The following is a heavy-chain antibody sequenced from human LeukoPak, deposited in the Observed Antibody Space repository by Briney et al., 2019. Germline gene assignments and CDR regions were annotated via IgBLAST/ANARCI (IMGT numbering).Heavy chain of an antibody. V-gene: IGHV4-4*07. J-gene: IGHJ4*02. CDR3: AREEKDYYDGSGYYCDY. CDR1: GGSINAYF. CDR2: IYPGGST. Sequence: SETLSLTCIVSGGSINAYFWSWIRQPAGRGLEWIGRIYPGGSTDYNPSPKSRVTMSVDTSKNHFSLRLSSVTTADTAVYYCAREEKDYYDGSGYYCDYWGQGTLVTVSS. D-gene: IGHD3-22*01.